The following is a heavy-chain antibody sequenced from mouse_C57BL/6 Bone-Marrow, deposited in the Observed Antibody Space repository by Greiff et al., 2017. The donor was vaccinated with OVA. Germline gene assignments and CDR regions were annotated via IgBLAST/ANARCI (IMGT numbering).Heavy chain of an antibody. CDR3: TTYRY. CDR1: GFNIKDDY. Sequence: EVQLQQSGAELVRPGASVKLSCTASGFNIKDDYMHWVKERPEQGLEWIGWIDPENGDTEYASKFQGKATITADTSSKTVYLHLSSLTSEDTAVYYFTTYRYWGPGAPLTVSS. V-gene: IGHV14-4*01. CDR2: IDPENGDT. J-gene: IGHJ2*01.